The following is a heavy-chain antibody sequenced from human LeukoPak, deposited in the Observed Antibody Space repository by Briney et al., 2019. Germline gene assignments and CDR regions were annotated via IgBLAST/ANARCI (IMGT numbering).Heavy chain of an antibody. J-gene: IGHJ5*02. Sequence: GESLKISCKGSGYTFTNYWIGWVRQMPGKGLEWMGMILPGDSNPRYSPSFQGRVTFSADKSINTAYVQWSGLTASDTAIYYCARAIAPYKWDYVWFDLWGQGTLVTVSS. CDR3: ARAIAPYKWDYVWFDL. CDR2: ILPGDSNP. V-gene: IGHV5-51*01. CDR1: GYTFTNYW. D-gene: IGHD1-7*01.